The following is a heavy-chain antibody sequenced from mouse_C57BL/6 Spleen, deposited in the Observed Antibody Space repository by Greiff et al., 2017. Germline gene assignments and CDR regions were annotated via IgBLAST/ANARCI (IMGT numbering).Heavy chain of an antibody. Sequence: QVQLQQSGAELVRPGASVTLSCKASGYTFTDYEMHWVKQTPVHGLEWIGAIDPETGGTAYNQKFKGKAILTADKSSSTAYMELRSLTSEDSAVYYCTKATVVATGDWGQGTTLTVSS. D-gene: IGHD1-1*01. CDR2: IDPETGGT. J-gene: IGHJ2*01. CDR3: TKATVVATGD. CDR1: GYTFTDYE. V-gene: IGHV1-15*01.